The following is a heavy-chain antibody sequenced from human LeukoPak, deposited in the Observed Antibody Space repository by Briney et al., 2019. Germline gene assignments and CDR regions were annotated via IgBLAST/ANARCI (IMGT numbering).Heavy chain of an antibody. CDR2: IRHDGINK. CDR3: VQDTPGHGGDDFVH. D-gene: IGHD3-16*01. Sequence: GGSLRLSCAASGFTFSHYAMHWVRQAPGKGLEWVGFIRHDGINKFYADSMKGRFAISRDNFKNTLYLQLSSLRAEDTAVYYCVQDTPGHGGDDFVHWGQGTLVTVSS. V-gene: IGHV3-30*02. J-gene: IGHJ4*02. CDR1: GFTFSHYA.